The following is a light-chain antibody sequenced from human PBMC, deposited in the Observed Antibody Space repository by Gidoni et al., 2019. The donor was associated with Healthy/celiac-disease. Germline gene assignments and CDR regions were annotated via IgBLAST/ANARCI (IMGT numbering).Light chain of an antibody. CDR3: QQYYSYPRS. CDR1: QGISSY. Sequence: AIRMTQSPSSFSASTGDRVTITCRASQGISSYLAWYQQKPGKAPKLLIYAASTLQSGVPSRFSGRGSGTDFTLTISCLQSEDFATYYCQQYYSYPRSFGQGNKLEIK. CDR2: AAS. V-gene: IGKV1-8*01. J-gene: IGKJ2*03.